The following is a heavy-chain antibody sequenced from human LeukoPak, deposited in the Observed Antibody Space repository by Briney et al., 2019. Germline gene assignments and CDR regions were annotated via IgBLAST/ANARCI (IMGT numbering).Heavy chain of an antibody. D-gene: IGHD6-6*01. V-gene: IGHV3-30*02. CDR1: GFTFSSYG. CDR3: AKARQLVPDY. Sequence: GGSLRLSCAASGFTFSSYGMHWVRQAPGKGLEWVAFIRYDGSNKYYADSAKGRFTISRDNSKNTLYLQMNSLRAEDTAVYYCAKARQLVPDYWGQGTLVTVSS. CDR2: IRYDGSNK. J-gene: IGHJ4*02.